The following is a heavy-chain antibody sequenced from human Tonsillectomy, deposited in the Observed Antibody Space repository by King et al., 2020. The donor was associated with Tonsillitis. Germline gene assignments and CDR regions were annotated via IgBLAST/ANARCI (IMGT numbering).Heavy chain of an antibody. CDR3: AHRQTSSGSYYDPGYFDY. CDR1: GFSLTTSGEG. V-gene: IGHV2-5*01. J-gene: IGHJ4*02. D-gene: IGHD1-26*01. CDR2: IYWTDDK. Sequence: TLKESGPTLVKPTQTLTLTCTFSGFSLTTSGEGVGWIRQPPGKALEWLALIYWTDDKRYSPSLKSRLTITKETSKHQVVLTMTNMDPVDTATYYCAHRQTSSGSYYDPGYFDYWGQGTLVTVSS.